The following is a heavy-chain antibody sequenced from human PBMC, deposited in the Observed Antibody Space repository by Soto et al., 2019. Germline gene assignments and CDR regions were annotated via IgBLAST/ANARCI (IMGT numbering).Heavy chain of an antibody. CDR2: ISYSGYST. Sequence: EVQLLESGGGLVQPGGSLRLSCAASGFTFSNYVVTWVRQAPGKGLEWVSTISYSGYSTYYADSVKGRFTISRDNSKNTLYLQMNSLRAEDTAVYYCAKDQGSSWYEIDYWGQGTLVTVSS. J-gene: IGHJ4*02. D-gene: IGHD6-13*01. V-gene: IGHV3-23*01. CDR1: GFTFSNYV. CDR3: AKDQGSSWYEIDY.